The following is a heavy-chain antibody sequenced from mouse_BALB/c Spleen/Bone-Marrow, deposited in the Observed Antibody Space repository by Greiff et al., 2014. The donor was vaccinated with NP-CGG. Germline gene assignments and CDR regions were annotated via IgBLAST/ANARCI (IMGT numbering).Heavy chain of an antibody. J-gene: IGHJ2*01. CDR3: ASTSTAEEY. CDR2: ILSGSGTT. V-gene: IGHV1-9*01. D-gene: IGHD1-2*01. Sequence: LQESGAELLKPGASVKISCKATGYTFTTYWIEWVKQRPGHGLEWIGEILSGSGTTNYNEKFRGKATFTADTSSNTAYMQLSSLTSEDSAVYYCASTSTAEEYWGQGTTLTVSS. CDR1: GYTFTTYW.